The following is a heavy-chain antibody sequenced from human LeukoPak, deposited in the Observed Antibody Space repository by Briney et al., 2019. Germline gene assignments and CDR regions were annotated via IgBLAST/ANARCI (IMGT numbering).Heavy chain of an antibody. D-gene: IGHD5-18*01. J-gene: IGHJ6*03. CDR1: GFTFSHHN. CDR3: AREGHTAMVTGGSKRYYYYMDV. V-gene: IGHV3-21*01. Sequence: PGGSLRLSCAASGFTFSHHNMNWVRQAPGKGLEWVSSISRSSIYIYYADPVKGRITISRDNAKKSLFLQMNSLRAEDTAVYYCAREGHTAMVTGGSKRYYYYMDVWGKGTTVTVSS. CDR2: ISRSSIYI.